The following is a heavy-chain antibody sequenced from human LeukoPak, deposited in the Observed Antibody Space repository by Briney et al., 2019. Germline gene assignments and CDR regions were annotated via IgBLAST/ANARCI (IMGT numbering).Heavy chain of an antibody. CDR2: ISWNSGSI. Sequence: PGGSLRLSCAASGFTFDDYAMHWVRQAPGKGLEWVSGISWNSGSIGYADSVKGRFTISRDNAKNSLYLQMNSLRAEDMALYYCAKDTKSLWFGEFIPDYWGQGTLVTVSS. V-gene: IGHV3-9*03. J-gene: IGHJ4*02. CDR1: GFTFDDYA. CDR3: AKDTKSLWFGEFIPDY. D-gene: IGHD3-10*01.